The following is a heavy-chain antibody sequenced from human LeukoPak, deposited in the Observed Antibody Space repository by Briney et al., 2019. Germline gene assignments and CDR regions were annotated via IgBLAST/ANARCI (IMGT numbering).Heavy chain of an antibody. V-gene: IGHV4-38-2*01. CDR2: IYHSGST. Sequence: SETLSLTCAVSGYSISSGYYWGWIRQPPGKGLEWIGSIYHSGSTYYNPSLKSRVTISVDTSKNQFSLKLSSVTAADTAVYYCATRDDYGDFDWYFDLWGRGTLVTVSS. CDR1: GYSISSGYY. CDR3: ATRDDYGDFDWYFDL. D-gene: IGHD4-17*01. J-gene: IGHJ2*01.